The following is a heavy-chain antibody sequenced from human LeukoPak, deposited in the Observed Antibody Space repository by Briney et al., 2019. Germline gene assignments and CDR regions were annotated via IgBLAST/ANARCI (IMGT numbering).Heavy chain of an antibody. V-gene: IGHV3-30*18. J-gene: IGHJ4*02. Sequence: PGRSLRLSCAASGFTFGSYGMHWVRQAPGKGLGWVAVISYDGSNKYYADSVKGRFTISRDNSKNTLYLQMNSLRAEDTAVYYCGKDYHCRDGYNPVSNWGQGTLVTVSS. CDR3: GKDYHCRDGYNPVSN. CDR2: ISYDGSNK. D-gene: IGHD5-24*01. CDR1: GFTFGSYG.